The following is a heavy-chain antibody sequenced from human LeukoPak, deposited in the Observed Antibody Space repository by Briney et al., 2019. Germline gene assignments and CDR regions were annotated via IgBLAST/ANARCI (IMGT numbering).Heavy chain of an antibody. CDR2: ISSSSSYL. J-gene: IGHJ4*02. V-gene: IGHV3-21*01. D-gene: IGHD3-10*02. CDR1: GFTFTNYT. CDR3: ARGTMFPYYFDY. Sequence: GGSLRLSCAASGFTFTNYTMNWVRQAPGKGLEWVSSISSSSSYLYYADSVKGRFTISRDNAKNSLYLQMNSLRAEDTAVYYCARGTMFPYYFDYWGQGTLVTVSS.